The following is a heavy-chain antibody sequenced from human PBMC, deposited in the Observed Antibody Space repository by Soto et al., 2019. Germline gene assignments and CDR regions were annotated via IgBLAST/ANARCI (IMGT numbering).Heavy chain of an antibody. CDR3: ARESNGIYGDPYYFDY. D-gene: IGHD4-17*01. V-gene: IGHV3-33*01. Sequence: GGSLRLSCAASGFTFSSYGMHWVRQAPGKGLEWVAVIWYDGSNKYYADSVKGRFTISRDNSKNTLYLQMNSLRAEDTAVYYCARESNGIYGDPYYFDYWGQGTLVTVSS. J-gene: IGHJ4*02. CDR2: IWYDGSNK. CDR1: GFTFSSYG.